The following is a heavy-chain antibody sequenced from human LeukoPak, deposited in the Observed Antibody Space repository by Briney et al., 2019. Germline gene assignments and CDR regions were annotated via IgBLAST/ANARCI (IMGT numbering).Heavy chain of an antibody. V-gene: IGHV3-30*02. D-gene: IGHD3-22*01. Sequence: GGSLRLSCAASGFTFGSYGMHWVRQAPGKGLEWVAFIQYDGSNKYYADSVKGRFTISRDNSKNTLYLQMNSLRAEDTAVYYCAKGYESSGYYVDYFDYWGQGTLVTVSS. J-gene: IGHJ4*02. CDR3: AKGYESSGYYVDYFDY. CDR1: GFTFGSYG. CDR2: IQYDGSNK.